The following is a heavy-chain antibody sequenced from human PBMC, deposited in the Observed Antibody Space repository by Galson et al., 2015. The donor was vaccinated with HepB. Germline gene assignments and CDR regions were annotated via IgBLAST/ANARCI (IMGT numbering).Heavy chain of an antibody. CDR1: GYTFTGYY. D-gene: IGHD6-13*01. CDR2: INPNSGGT. V-gene: IGHV1-2*04. CDR3: ARATYGGIAAAGPENYYYYGMDV. J-gene: IGHJ6*02. Sequence: VKVSCKASGYTFTGYYMHWVRQAPGQGLEWMGWINPNSGGTNYAQKFQGWVTMTRDTSISTAYMELSRLRSDDTAVYYCARATYGGIAAAGPENYYYYGMDVWGQGTTVTVSS.